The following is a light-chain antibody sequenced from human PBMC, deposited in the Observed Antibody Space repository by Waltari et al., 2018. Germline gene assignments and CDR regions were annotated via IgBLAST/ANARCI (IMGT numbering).Light chain of an antibody. CDR3: QVWESAGDQRI. V-gene: IGLV3-21*01. CDR2: NDG. CDR1: KIGSKS. Sequence: SYVVTQPPSLSLAPGETARITCGGTKIGSKSVHWYQQRAGKAPVLVIYNDGDRPSGIPERFSGSNAANTAILTISRVEAGDEADYYCQVWESAGDQRIFGGGTTLNVL. J-gene: IGLJ2*01.